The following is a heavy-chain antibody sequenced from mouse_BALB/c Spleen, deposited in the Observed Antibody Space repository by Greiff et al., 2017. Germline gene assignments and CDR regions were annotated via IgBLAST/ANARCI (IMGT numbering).Heavy chain of an antibody. CDR3: ASEYDGSSPDWFAY. V-gene: IGHV1-63*02. Sequence: QVHLQQSGAELVRPGTSVKISCKASGYTFTNYWLGWVKQRPGHGLEWIGDIYPGGGYTNYNEKFKGKATLTADTSSSTAYMQLSSLTSEDSAVYFCASEYDGSSPDWFAYWGQGTLVTVSA. CDR2: IYPGGGYT. D-gene: IGHD1-1*01. CDR1: GYTFTNYW. J-gene: IGHJ3*01.